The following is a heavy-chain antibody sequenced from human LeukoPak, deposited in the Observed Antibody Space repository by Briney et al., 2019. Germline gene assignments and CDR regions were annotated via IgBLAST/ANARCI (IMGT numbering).Heavy chain of an antibody. V-gene: IGHV3-23*01. J-gene: IGHJ4*02. D-gene: IGHD2-15*01. Sequence: GGSLRLSCAASGFTFSSYAMSWVRQAPGKGLEWVSAISVSGNTYHADSVKGRFTISRDSYKNTLYLQMNSLRAEDAAVYYCAKAPVTTCSGAYCYPFDYWGQGTLVTVSS. CDR2: ISVSGNT. CDR1: GFTFSSYA. CDR3: AKAPVTTCSGAYCYPFDY.